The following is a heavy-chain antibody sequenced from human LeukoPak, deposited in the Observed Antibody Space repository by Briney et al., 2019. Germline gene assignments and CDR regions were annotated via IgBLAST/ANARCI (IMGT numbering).Heavy chain of an antibody. D-gene: IGHD2-21*01. CDR2: INQDGNSQ. Sequence: PGGCLRLSCEASGFAFSSYWASGVRQAPGKGVEWVANINQDGNSQNYVDSVRGGFTISKDNAKNSVYLQMNSLRAEDTAVYYCARSLWPEDYWGQGILVTVSS. CDR1: GFAFSSYW. J-gene: IGHJ4*02. V-gene: IGHV3-7*01. CDR3: ARSLWPEDY.